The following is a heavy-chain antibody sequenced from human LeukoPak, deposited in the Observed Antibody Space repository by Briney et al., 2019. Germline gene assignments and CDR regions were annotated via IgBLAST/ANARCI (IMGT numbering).Heavy chain of an antibody. J-gene: IGHJ6*02. CDR1: GGTFSSYA. D-gene: IGHD3-3*01. Sequence: SVKVSCKASGGTFSSYAISWVRQAPGQGLEWMGGIIPIFGTANYAQKFQGRVTITADESTSTAYMELSSLRSEDTAVYYCARGPVLRFQPPHRKDYYYYGMDVWAKGPRSPSP. CDR3: ARGPVLRFQPPHRKDYYYYGMDV. V-gene: IGHV1-69*13. CDR2: IIPIFGTA.